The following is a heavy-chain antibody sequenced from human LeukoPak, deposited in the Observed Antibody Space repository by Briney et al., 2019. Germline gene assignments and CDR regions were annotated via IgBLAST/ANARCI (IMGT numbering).Heavy chain of an antibody. CDR3: AKEGIQLWLVFDY. J-gene: IGHJ4*02. V-gene: IGHV3-66*01. CDR2: IYSGGST. D-gene: IGHD5-18*01. Sequence: GGSLRLSCAASEFSVGSNYMTWVRQAPGKGLEWVSLIYSGGSTYYADSVKGRFTISRDNSKNTLYLQMNSLRAEDTAVYYCAKEGIQLWLVFDYWGQGTLVTVSS. CDR1: EFSVGSNY.